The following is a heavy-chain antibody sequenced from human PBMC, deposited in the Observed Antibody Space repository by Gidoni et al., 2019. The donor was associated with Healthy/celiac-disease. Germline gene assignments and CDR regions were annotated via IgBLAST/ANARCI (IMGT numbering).Heavy chain of an antibody. V-gene: IGHV3-30*04. D-gene: IGHD2-15*01. CDR1: GFTFSSYA. CDR3: ARDGNRRISGYFDY. Sequence: QVQLVESGGGVVQPGRSLRLSCAASGFTFSSYAMHWVRQAPGKGLEWVAVISYDGSNKYYADSVKGRFTISRDNSKNTLYLQMNSLRAEDTAVYYCARDGNRRISGYFDYWGQGTLVTVSS. J-gene: IGHJ4*02. CDR2: ISYDGSNK.